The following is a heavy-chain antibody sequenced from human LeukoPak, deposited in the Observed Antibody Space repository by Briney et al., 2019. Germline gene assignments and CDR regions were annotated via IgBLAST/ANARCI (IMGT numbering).Heavy chain of an antibody. CDR2: IYPGDSDT. D-gene: IGHD3-10*01. Sequence: GESLKISCKGSGYSFTSYWIGWVRQMPGKGLEWMGIIYPGDSDTRYSPSFQGQVTISADKSISTAYLQWSSLKASDAAIYYCASGGSGSYYPNWFDPWGQGTLVTVSS. CDR3: ASGGSGSYYPNWFDP. J-gene: IGHJ5*02. V-gene: IGHV5-51*01. CDR1: GYSFTSYW.